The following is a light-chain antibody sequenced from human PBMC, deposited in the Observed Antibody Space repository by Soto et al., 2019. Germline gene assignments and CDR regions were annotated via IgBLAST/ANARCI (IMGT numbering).Light chain of an antibody. J-gene: IGKJ2*01. CDR3: QQYNSFSA. CDR1: QSISSR. V-gene: IGKV1-5*01. CDR2: DAS. Sequence: DIQMTQSPSTLSASVGDRVTITCRASQSISSRLAWYRQKPGKAPNLLIYDASTLASGVPSRFSGSGSGTEFTLTISSLQPDDFATYYCQQYNSFSAFGQGTKLEI.